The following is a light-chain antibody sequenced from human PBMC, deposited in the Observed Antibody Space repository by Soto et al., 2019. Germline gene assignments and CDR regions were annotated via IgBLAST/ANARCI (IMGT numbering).Light chain of an antibody. J-gene: IGKJ2*01. V-gene: IGKV3-15*01. CDR3: QHYNNWTLYT. CDR2: GAS. CDR1: QSVSSN. Sequence: EIVMTQSPATLSVSPGERATLSCRASQSVSSNLAWYQQKPGKAPRLLIYGASTRATGIPARFSGCGSGTEFTPTISGFQSESLAVYYCQHYNNWTLYTFGQGNKLEIK.